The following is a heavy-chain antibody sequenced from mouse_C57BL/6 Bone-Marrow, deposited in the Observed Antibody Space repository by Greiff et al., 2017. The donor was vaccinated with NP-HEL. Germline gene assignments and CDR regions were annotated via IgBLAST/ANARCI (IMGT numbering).Heavy chain of an antibody. Sequence: VQLQQPGAELVKPGASVKLSCKASGYTFTSYWMHWVKQRPGQGLEWIGMIHPNSGSTNYNEKFKSKATLTVDKSSSTAYMQLSSLTSEDSAVYYCAIPLHYYGSSYEDYWGQGTTLTVSS. D-gene: IGHD1-1*01. CDR3: AIPLHYYGSSYEDY. CDR2: IHPNSGST. V-gene: IGHV1-64*01. J-gene: IGHJ2*01. CDR1: GYTFTSYW.